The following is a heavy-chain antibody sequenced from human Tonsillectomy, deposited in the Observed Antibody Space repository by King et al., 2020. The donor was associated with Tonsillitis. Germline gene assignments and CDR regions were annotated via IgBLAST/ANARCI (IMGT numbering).Heavy chain of an antibody. CDR3: AKAILRSHSPCLVPADF. V-gene: IGHV3-23*04. J-gene: IGHJ4*02. CDR1: GFTFSHYA. D-gene: IGHD6-19*01. CDR2: ISGGGAST. Sequence: VQLVESGGGLAQPGGSLRLSCAASGFTFSHYAMAWVRQAPGKGLEWVSGISGGGASTRYTDSVRGRFTMSGDNSKKMRYLEPNIIRDDDTALYYCAKAILRSHSPCLVPADFWGQGPPLIVSP.